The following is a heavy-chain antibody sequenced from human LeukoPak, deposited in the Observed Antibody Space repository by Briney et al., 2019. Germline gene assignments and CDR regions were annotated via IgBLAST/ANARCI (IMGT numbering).Heavy chain of an antibody. J-gene: IGHJ4*02. CDR3: ARAPGPFNAGYSYGF. CDR2: ISSTSNYI. CDR1: GFTFSTYA. V-gene: IGHV3-21*01. D-gene: IGHD5-18*01. Sequence: GGSLRLSCAASGFTFSTYAISWVRQAPGKGLEWVSCISSTSNYIFYADSVKGRFTISRDNAKNTLYLQMNSLRAEDTAVYYCARAPGPFNAGYSYGFWGQGTLVTVSS.